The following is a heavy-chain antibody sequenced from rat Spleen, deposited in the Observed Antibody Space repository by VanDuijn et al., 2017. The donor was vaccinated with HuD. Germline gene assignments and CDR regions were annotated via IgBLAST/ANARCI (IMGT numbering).Heavy chain of an antibody. J-gene: IGHJ2*01. D-gene: IGHD1-10*01. Sequence: EVQLVESGGGLVQPGGSLKLSCVASGFTFSNYDMAWVRQAPTKGLEWIASISTGGGNTNYRDSVKGRFTISRENAKDTQYLQMDSLRSEDTATYYCVKDRGEYNNLFDYWGQGVMVTVSS. CDR1: GFTFSNYD. CDR2: ISTGGGNT. V-gene: IGHV5S13*01. CDR3: VKDRGEYNNLFDY.